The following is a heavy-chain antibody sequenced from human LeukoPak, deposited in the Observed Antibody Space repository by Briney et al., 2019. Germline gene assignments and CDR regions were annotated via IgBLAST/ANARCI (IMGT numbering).Heavy chain of an antibody. V-gene: IGHV3-33*01. Sequence: GRSLRLSCAASGFTFSSYGTHWVRQAPGKGLEWVAVIWYDGSNKYYADSVKGRFTISRDDSKNTLYLQMNSLRAEDTAVYYCARDPTQIYDSSGYGGFDYWGQGTLVTVSS. CDR2: IWYDGSNK. D-gene: IGHD3-22*01. J-gene: IGHJ4*02. CDR3: ARDPTQIYDSSGYGGFDY. CDR1: GFTFSSYG.